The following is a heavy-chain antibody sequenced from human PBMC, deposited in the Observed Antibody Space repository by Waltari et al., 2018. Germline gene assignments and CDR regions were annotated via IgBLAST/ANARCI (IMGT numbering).Heavy chain of an antibody. D-gene: IGHD3-16*02. CDR1: GGTFSSYA. V-gene: IGHV1-69*05. Sequence: QVQLVQSGAEVKKPGSSVKVSCKASGGTFSSYAISWVRQAPGQGLEWRGGSIPIFGTENYAQKFQGRVTITTDESTSTAYRELSSLRSEDTAVDYCAREGEYIWGSYRPDLNWFDPWGQGTLVTVSS. CDR3: AREGEYIWGSYRPDLNWFDP. J-gene: IGHJ5*02. CDR2: SIPIFGTE.